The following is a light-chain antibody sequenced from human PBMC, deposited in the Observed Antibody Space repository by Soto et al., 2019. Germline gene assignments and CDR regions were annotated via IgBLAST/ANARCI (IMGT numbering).Light chain of an antibody. Sequence: DIQMTQSPSTLSASVGDRVTITCLASHSISSWLAWYQQKPGKAPKLLSYDASSLESGVPSRFSGSGSGTEFTLTSRSLQPDDFATYYCQQYNSYPGTFGQGTKVEIK. CDR2: DAS. V-gene: IGKV1-5*01. J-gene: IGKJ1*01. CDR1: HSISSW. CDR3: QQYNSYPGT.